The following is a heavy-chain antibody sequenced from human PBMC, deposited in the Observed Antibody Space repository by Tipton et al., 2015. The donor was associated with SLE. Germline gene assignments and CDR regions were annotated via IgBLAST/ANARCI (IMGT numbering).Heavy chain of an antibody. D-gene: IGHD5-24*01. Sequence: TLSLTCTVSGGSISGYYWSWVRQPPGKGLEWIGYISFSGLTNYNPSVRSRVSTSMDTSKNQFSLKLSSVTAADTAVYYCARKRNGMGIWSQGTMVTVSS. J-gene: IGHJ3*02. V-gene: IGHV4-59*12. CDR2: ISFSGLT. CDR3: ARKRNGMGI. CDR1: GGSISGYY.